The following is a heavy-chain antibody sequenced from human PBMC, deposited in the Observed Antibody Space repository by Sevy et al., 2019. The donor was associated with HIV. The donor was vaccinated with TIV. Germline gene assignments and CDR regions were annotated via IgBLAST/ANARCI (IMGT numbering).Heavy chain of an antibody. J-gene: IGHJ6*02. V-gene: IGHV3-9*01. CDR2: ISWNGADI. CDR1: NLTFEDYA. Sequence: GGSLRLSCAASNLTFEDYAMQWVRRAPGKGLEWVSGISWNGADIGFAASVKGRFTISRDNAKSSVYLQINSLTPEDTGVYYCAKGQQLITQSGSYFYYGMNVWGQGTTVTVSS. CDR3: AKGQQLITQSGSYFYYGMNV. D-gene: IGHD6-13*01.